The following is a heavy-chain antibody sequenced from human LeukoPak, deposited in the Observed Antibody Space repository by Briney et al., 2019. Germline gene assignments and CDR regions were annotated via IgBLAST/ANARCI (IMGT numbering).Heavy chain of an antibody. CDR1: GFTFSNYA. CDR2: ISSSGVTT. D-gene: IGHD5-18*01. Sequence: GGSLRLSCAASGFTFSNYAINWVRQAPGKGLEWISTISSSGVTTYYADSVKGRFTISRDNSKNTLYLQMNSLRGEDTAVYYCARDTNTAMVHDAFDIWGQGTMVTVSS. V-gene: IGHV3-23*01. CDR3: ARDTNTAMVHDAFDI. J-gene: IGHJ3*02.